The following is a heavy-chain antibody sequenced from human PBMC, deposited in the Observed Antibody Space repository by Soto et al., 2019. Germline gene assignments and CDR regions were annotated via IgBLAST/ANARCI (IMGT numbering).Heavy chain of an antibody. CDR1: AFTLTTYN. J-gene: IGHJ5*02. CDR3: ARETTNWFDP. V-gene: IGHV3-21*01. D-gene: IGHD1-1*01. CDR2: ISSSTSYI. Sequence: EVQLVESGGGLVKPGWSLRLSCAASAFTLTTYNMYWVRQAPGKGLEWVSSISSSTSYIHYADSVKGRFTISRDNAKNSLYLQMNSLRPEDTAVYYCARETTNWFDPWGQGTLVTVSS.